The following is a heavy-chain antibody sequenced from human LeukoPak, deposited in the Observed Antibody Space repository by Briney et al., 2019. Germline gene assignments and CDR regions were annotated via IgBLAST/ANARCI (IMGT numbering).Heavy chain of an antibody. CDR3: ARDSHQSCSSTSCYFYYYYYGMDV. D-gene: IGHD2-2*01. V-gene: IGHV4-59*12. CDR2: IYYSGST. CDR1: GGSISSYY. Sequence: SETLSLTCTVSGGSISSYYWSWIRQPPGKGLEWIGYIYYSGSTNYNPSLKSRVTISVDTSKNQFSLKLSSVTAADTAVYYCARDSHQSCSSTSCYFYYYYYGMDVWGQGTTVTVSS. J-gene: IGHJ6*02.